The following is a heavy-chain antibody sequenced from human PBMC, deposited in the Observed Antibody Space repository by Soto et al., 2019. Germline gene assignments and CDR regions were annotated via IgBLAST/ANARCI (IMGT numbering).Heavy chain of an antibody. D-gene: IGHD3-10*01. CDR2: IYYSGST. Sequence: SDTLSLICTVSGGSIRRGGYCWRWFPPPPGKGLEWIGYIYYSGSTYYNPSLKSRVTISVDTSKNQFSLKLSSVTAADTAVYYCARVFGSYYYYGMDVWGQGTTVTVSS. CDR3: ARVFGSYYYYGMDV. J-gene: IGHJ6*02. V-gene: IGHV4-30-4*02. CDR1: GGSIRRGGYC.